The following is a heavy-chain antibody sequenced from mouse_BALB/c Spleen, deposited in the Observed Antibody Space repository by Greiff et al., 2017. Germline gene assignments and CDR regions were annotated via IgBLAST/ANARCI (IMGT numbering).Heavy chain of an antibody. CDR1: GYTFTSYW. CDR2: IYPGNSDT. Sequence: VQLQQSGTVLARPGASVKMSCKASGYTFTSYWMHWVKQRPGQGLEWIGAIYPGNSDTSYNQKFKGKAKLTAVTSTSTAYMELSSLTNEDSAVYYCTRGDYDVPFAYWGQGTLVTVSA. D-gene: IGHD2-4*01. J-gene: IGHJ3*01. V-gene: IGHV1-5*01. CDR3: TRGDYDVPFAY.